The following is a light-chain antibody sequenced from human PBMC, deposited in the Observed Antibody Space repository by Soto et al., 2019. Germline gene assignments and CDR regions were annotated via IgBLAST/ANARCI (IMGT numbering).Light chain of an antibody. Sequence: EIVLTQSPATLSLSPGERATLSCRASQSIINNLAWYQQKPGQVPRLLIYDASNRATGIPARFSGSGSKTDFTLTISSLEPEDFALYYCQQRNNWPRTFGQGTKVEIK. V-gene: IGKV3-11*01. CDR3: QQRNNWPRT. CDR1: QSIINN. CDR2: DAS. J-gene: IGKJ1*01.